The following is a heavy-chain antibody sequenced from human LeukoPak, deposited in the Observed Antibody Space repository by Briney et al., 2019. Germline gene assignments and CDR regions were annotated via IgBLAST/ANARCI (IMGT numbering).Heavy chain of an antibody. V-gene: IGHV3-21*01. CDR3: ARASSSSGYYFDF. CDR1: GFTFSSYS. Sequence: PGGSLRLSCAASGFTFSSYSMNWVRQAPGKGLEWVSSISSSSSYIYYADSVKGRFTISRDNPKNSLYLQIKSLRAGDTAVYYCARASSSSGYYFDFWGQGTLVTVSS. CDR2: ISSSSSYI. J-gene: IGHJ4*02. D-gene: IGHD6-6*01.